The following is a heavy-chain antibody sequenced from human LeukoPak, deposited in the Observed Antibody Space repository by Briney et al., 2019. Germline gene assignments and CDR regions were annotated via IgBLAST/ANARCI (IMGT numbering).Heavy chain of an antibody. Sequence: SQTLSLTCALSGDSVSSNSAAWNWIRQSPSRGLEWLGRTYYRSKWYNDYAVSVKSRITINPDTSKNQFSLQLNSVTPEDTAVYYCARDIDSSGYYPYWFDPWGQGTLVTVSS. CDR2: TYYRSKWYN. CDR3: ARDIDSSGYYPYWFDP. D-gene: IGHD3-22*01. J-gene: IGHJ5*02. CDR1: GDSVSSNSAA. V-gene: IGHV6-1*01.